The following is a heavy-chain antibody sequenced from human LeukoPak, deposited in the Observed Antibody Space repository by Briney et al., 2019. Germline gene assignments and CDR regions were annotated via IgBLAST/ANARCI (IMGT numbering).Heavy chain of an antibody. Sequence: GASVKVSCKASGTTFSSYFIHWVRQAPGHGLEWMGIISPSGGTTSYAQEFQGRVTMTRDTSTSTVYMELSSLRSEDTAVYYCGRATLYAFDIWGQGTMVTVSS. CDR1: GTTFSSYF. J-gene: IGHJ3*02. CDR2: ISPSGGTT. D-gene: IGHD2/OR15-2a*01. CDR3: GRATLYAFDI. V-gene: IGHV1-46*01.